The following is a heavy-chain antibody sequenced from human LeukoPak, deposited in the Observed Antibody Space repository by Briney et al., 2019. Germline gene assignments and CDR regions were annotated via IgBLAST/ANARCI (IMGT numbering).Heavy chain of an antibody. V-gene: IGHV4-59*01. D-gene: IGHD2-15*01. CDR1: GGSMSSYY. Sequence: SETLSLTCTVSGGSMSSYYWSWIRQPPGKGLEWIGYVSSSGSTNYNPSLKSRVTISVDTSKNKFSLKLSSVTAADTAVHFCARGGATQYYYWGQGTLVTVSS. CDR2: VSSSGST. CDR3: ARGGATQYYY. J-gene: IGHJ4*02.